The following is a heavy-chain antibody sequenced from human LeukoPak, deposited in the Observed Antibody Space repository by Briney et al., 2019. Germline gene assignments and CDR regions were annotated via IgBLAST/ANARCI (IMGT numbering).Heavy chain of an antibody. CDR3: ARDQYNWNGETYYYYYGMDV. V-gene: IGHV6-1*01. CDR1: GDSVSSNSAA. Sequence: SQPLSLTCAISGDSVSSNSAAWNWIRQSPSRGLEWLGRTYYRSKWYNDYAVSVKSRITINPDTSKNQFSLQLNSVTPEDTAVYYCARDQYNWNGETYYYYYGMDVWGQGTTVTVSS. J-gene: IGHJ6*02. CDR2: TYYRSKWYN. D-gene: IGHD1-20*01.